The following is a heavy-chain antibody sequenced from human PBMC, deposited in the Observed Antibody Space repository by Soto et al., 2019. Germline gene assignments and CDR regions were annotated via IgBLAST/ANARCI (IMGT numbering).Heavy chain of an antibody. Sequence: SETPSINRAIPCSYIHRRNWWSVVRRPPGKGLEWIGEIYHSGSTNYNPSLKNRVTISVDKSKNQFSLKLSSVTAADTAVYYCARGAVIAVAGTVAFDIWGQGTMVT. D-gene: IGHD6-19*01. CDR3: ARGAVIAVAGTVAFDI. J-gene: IGHJ3*02. CDR2: IYHSGST. V-gene: IGHV4-4*02. CDR1: CSYIHRRNW.